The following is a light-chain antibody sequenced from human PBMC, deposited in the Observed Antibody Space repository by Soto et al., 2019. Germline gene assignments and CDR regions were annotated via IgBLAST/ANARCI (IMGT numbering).Light chain of an antibody. J-gene: IGKJ4*02. CDR1: QSVSSN. CDR3: QQYNNWPPLT. Sequence: EIVMTQSPATLSVSPGERATISCRASQSVSSNLAWYQQKPGQAPRLLIYSASTRATGIRARFIGSGSGTEFTITISSLQSEDVAVYYCQQYNNWPPLTFGGGTKVEIK. V-gene: IGKV3-15*01. CDR2: SAS.